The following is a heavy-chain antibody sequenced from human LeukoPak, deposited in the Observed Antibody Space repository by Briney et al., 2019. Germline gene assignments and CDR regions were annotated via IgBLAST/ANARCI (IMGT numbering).Heavy chain of an antibody. V-gene: IGHV1-18*04. CDR2: ISAYNGNT. CDR1: GYTFTSYY. CDR3: ARLRLGELSLGFDP. J-gene: IGHJ5*02. Sequence: RASVKVSCKASGYTFTSYYMHWVRQAPGQGLEWMGWISAYNGNTNYAQKLQGRVTMTTDTSTTTAYMELRSLRSDDTAVYYCARLRLGELSLGFDPWGQGTLVTVSS. D-gene: IGHD3-16*02.